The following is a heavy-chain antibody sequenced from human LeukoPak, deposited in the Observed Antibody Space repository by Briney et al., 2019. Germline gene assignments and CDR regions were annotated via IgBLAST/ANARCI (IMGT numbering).Heavy chain of an antibody. CDR2: IIPVFGTA. V-gene: IGHV1-69*01. J-gene: IGHJ4*02. CDR3: ARVSDYYDSSGYYPYFDY. D-gene: IGHD3-22*01. Sequence: SVQVSCKASGGTFSSYAISWVRQAPGQGLEWMGGIIPVFGTANYAQKFQGRVTITADESTSTAYMELSSLRSEDTAVYYCARVSDYYDSSGYYPYFDYWGQGTLVTLSS. CDR1: GGTFSSYA.